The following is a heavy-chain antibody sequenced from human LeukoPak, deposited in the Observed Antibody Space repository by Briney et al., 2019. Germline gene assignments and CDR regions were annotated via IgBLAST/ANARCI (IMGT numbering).Heavy chain of an antibody. CDR1: GATFSIYA. CDR2: IITIFGTA. Sequence: ASVNLSLNSSGATFSIYANSWVRQPPAQGLELMGGIITIFGTANYAQKFQGRVTITADESTSTAYVELSSLRSEDTAVYYCAGDIQSAGDGTYYYDSSGYQHPSSNWFDLWGQGTLVTVSS. CDR3: AGDIQSAGDGTYYYDSSGYQHPSSNWFDL. D-gene: IGHD3-22*01. V-gene: IGHV1-69*01. J-gene: IGHJ5*02.